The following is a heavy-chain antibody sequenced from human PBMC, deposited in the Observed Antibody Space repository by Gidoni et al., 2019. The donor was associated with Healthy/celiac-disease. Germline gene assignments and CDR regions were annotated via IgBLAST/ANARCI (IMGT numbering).Heavy chain of an antibody. V-gene: IGHV3-33*01. J-gene: IGHJ3*02. Sequence: QVQLVESGGGVVQPGRSLRLSCAASGFTFSSYGMHWVRQAPGKGLEWVAVIWYDGSNKYYADSVKGRFTISRDNSKNTLYLQMNSLRAEDTAVYYCARATFIGDAFDIWGQGTMVTVSS. CDR2: IWYDGSNK. CDR3: ARATFIGDAFDI. CDR1: GFTFSSYG.